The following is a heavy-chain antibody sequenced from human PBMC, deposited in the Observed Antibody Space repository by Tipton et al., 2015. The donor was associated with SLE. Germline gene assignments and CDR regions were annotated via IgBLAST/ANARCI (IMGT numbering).Heavy chain of an antibody. V-gene: IGHV4-59*01. Sequence: GLVKPSETLSLTCTVSGGSISSYYWSWIRQPPGKGLEWIGYIYHSGSTNYNPFLKSRVTISVDTSKNQFSLKLSSVTAADTAVYYCARDGGAFDIWGQGTMVTVSS. CDR3: ARDGGAFDI. CDR1: GGSISSYY. CDR2: IYHSGST. J-gene: IGHJ3*02.